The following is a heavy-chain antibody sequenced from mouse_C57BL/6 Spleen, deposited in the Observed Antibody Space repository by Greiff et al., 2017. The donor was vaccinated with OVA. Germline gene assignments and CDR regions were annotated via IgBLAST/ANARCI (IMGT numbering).Heavy chain of an antibody. D-gene: IGHD2-3*01. CDR1: GYTFTSYW. CDR3: ARGGNDGYYWYFDV. Sequence: VQLQQPGAELVMPGASVKLSCKASGYTFTSYWMHWVKQRPGQGLAWIGEIDPSDSYTNYNQKFKGKSTLTVDKSSSTAYMQLSSLTSEDSAVYYCARGGNDGYYWYFDVWGTGTTVTVSS. V-gene: IGHV1-69*01. J-gene: IGHJ1*03. CDR2: IDPSDSYT.